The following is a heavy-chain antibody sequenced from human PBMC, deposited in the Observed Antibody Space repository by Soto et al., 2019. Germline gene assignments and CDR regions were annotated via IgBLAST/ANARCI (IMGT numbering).Heavy chain of an antibody. J-gene: IGHJ4*02. V-gene: IGHV3-30-3*01. CDR1: GFTFSSYA. Sequence: QVQLVESGGGVVQSGRSLRLSCAASGFTFSSYAMHWVRQAPGKGLEWVAVISYDGSNKYYADSVKGRFTISRDNSKNTLYLQMNSLIAEDTAVYYCARDLIRGYSYLYFDYWGQGTLVTVSS. D-gene: IGHD5-18*01. CDR3: ARDLIRGYSYLYFDY. CDR2: ISYDGSNK.